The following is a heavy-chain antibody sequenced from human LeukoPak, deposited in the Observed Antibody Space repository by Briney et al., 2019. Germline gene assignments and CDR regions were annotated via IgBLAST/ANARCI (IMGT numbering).Heavy chain of an antibody. J-gene: IGHJ4*02. CDR1: GYTFTGYY. CDR3: ARSPHILTGENFDY. CDR2: INPNSGGT. V-gene: IGHV1-2*02. Sequence: ASVKVSCKASGYTFTGYYMHWVRQAPGQGLEWMGWINPNSGGTNYAQKFQGRVTMTRDTSITAAYMEMSRLRSDDTALYYCARSPHILTGENFDYWGQGTLVTVSS. D-gene: IGHD3-9*01.